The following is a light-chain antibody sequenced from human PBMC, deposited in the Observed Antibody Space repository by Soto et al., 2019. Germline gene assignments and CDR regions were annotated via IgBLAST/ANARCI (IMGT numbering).Light chain of an antibody. Sequence: DIVMTQSPDSLAVSLGERATINCKSSQSLLWSSNNKSYVAWYQQRPGQPPKLLIYWASTRESGVPDRFSGSDCGTDFTLSISSLQAEDVAVYYCQQYYTTPVTFGQGTKVEIK. CDR1: QSLLWSSNNKSY. CDR3: QQYYTTPVT. CDR2: WAS. J-gene: IGKJ1*01. V-gene: IGKV4-1*01.